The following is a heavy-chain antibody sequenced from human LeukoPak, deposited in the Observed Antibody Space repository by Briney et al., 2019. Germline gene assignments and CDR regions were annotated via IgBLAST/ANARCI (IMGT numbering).Heavy chain of an antibody. V-gene: IGHV4-39*01. J-gene: IGHJ5*02. Sequence: SETLSLTCTVSGGSISSSSYYWGWIRQPPGKGLEWIGSIYYSGSTYYNPSLKSRVTISVDTSKNQFSLKLSSVTAADTAVYYCARLLADYLTLWFDPWGQGTLVTVSS. CDR1: GGSISSSSYY. D-gene: IGHD5-12*01. CDR3: ARLLADYLTLWFDP. CDR2: IYYSGST.